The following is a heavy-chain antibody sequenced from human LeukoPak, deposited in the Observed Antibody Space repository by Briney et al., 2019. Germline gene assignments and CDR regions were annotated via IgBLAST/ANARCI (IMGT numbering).Heavy chain of an antibody. Sequence: ASVKVSCKASGYTVTSYDINWVRQATGQGLEWRGWMNPNSGNTGYAQKFQGRVTMTRNTSISTAYMELSSLRSEDTAVYYCARSGAAATLYYYYYYYMDVWGKGTTVTISS. J-gene: IGHJ6*03. CDR1: GYTVTSYD. CDR3: ARSGAAATLYYYYYYYMDV. CDR2: MNPNSGNT. D-gene: IGHD2-15*01. V-gene: IGHV1-8*01.